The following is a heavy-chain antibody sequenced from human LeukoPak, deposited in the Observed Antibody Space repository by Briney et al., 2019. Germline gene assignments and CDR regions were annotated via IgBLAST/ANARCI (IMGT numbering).Heavy chain of an antibody. J-gene: IGHJ5*02. CDR2: IYSTGRT. D-gene: IGHD3-9*01. Sequence: SETLSLTCTVSGPSINSYNDYWVCIRQPPGKALEWIGSIYSTGRTHYNPSLESRVTLSVDTFQNQFSLRLRSVTAADTALYYCAKVRYFDWPCHQCGLFDHWGQGTLASVSS. V-gene: IGHV4-39*07. CDR1: GPSINSYNDY. CDR3: AKVRYFDWPCHQCGLFDH.